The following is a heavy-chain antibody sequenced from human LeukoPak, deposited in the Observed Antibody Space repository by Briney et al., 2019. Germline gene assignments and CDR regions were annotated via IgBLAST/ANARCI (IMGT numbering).Heavy chain of an antibody. CDR3: SREASCDSTSCPQDY. V-gene: IGHV1-2*02. J-gene: IGHJ4*02. CDR1: GYTFTDHF. D-gene: IGHD2-2*01. CDR2: INPDTGVT. Sequence: ASVKVSCKASGYTFTDHFIFWVRQSPGQRLELMAWINPDTGVTNYAQKFQGRVTVASDTPISKAYMDISRLTSDDTALYYCSREASCDSTSCPQDYWGQGTLVTVSS.